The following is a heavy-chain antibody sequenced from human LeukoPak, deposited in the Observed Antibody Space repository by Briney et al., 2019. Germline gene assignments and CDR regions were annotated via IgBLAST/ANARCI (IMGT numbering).Heavy chain of an antibody. CDR1: GYTFTSYG. CDR2: ISAYNGNT. CDR3: ARGDTAMKADTFDI. D-gene: IGHD5-18*01. Sequence: ASVKVSCKASGYTFTSYGISWVRQAPGQGLEWMGWISAYNGNTNSAQKLQGRVTMTTDTSTSTAYMELRSLRSDDTAVYYCARGDTAMKADTFDIWGQGTMVTVSS. J-gene: IGHJ3*02. V-gene: IGHV1-18*01.